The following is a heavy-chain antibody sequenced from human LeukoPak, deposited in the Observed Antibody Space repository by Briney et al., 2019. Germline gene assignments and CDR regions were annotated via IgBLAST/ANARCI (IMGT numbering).Heavy chain of an antibody. CDR3: ARVDYHHDGAGH. Sequence: PGGSLRLSCAASGFTFRDYWMNWVRQAPRKGLEWVANIQQEGSQKKYLDSVKGRFTISRDNAKNSLYLQMNNLRAEDTGLYHCARVDYHHDGAGHWGQGTLVTVSS. CDR1: GFTFRDYW. V-gene: IGHV3-7*02. D-gene: IGHD1-26*01. CDR2: IQQEGSQK. J-gene: IGHJ4*02.